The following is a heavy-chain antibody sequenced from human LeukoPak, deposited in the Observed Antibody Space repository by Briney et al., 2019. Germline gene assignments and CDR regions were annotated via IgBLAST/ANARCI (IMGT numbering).Heavy chain of an antibody. CDR1: GYSISSGYY. Sequence: SETLSLTCTVSGYSISSGYYWAWIRQPPGKGLEWIGSIFHTGSTYHNPSLKSRVTISVDTSKNQFSLKLNSVTAADTAVYYCARDHSSGSEDYWGQGTLVTVSS. D-gene: IGHD6-25*01. J-gene: IGHJ4*02. CDR3: ARDHSSGSEDY. V-gene: IGHV4-38-2*02. CDR2: IFHTGST.